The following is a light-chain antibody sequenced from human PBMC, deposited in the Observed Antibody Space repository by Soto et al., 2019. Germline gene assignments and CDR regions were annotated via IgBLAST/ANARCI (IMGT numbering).Light chain of an antibody. J-gene: IGKJ1*01. CDR2: DAS. Sequence: DIQMTQSPSTLSASVGDRVTITCRASQSISSWLAWYQQKPGKAPKLLIYDASSLQSGVPSRFSGNRSGTDFTLTVSSLQPEDSAIYFCQQGHSVPPTFGQGTKVDIK. V-gene: IGKV1-12*01. CDR1: QSISSW. CDR3: QQGHSVPPT.